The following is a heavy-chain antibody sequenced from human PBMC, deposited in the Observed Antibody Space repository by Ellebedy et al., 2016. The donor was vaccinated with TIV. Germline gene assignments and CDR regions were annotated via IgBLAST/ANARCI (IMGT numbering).Heavy chain of an antibody. CDR2: IHHSGRT. Sequence: SETLSLTCTVSGYSISRGVYWGWIRQPPGKGLEWIGSIHHSGRTWFNPSLKSRVSISIDTSTNQFSLRLTSVTAADTAVYYCATDRGSSWFGSWGQGTLVTVSS. CDR3: ATDRGSSWFGS. CDR1: GYSISRGVY. V-gene: IGHV4-38-2*02. J-gene: IGHJ5*02. D-gene: IGHD6-13*01.